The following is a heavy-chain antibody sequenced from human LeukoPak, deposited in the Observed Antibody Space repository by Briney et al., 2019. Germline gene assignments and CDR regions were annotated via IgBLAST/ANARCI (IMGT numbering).Heavy chain of an antibody. J-gene: IGHJ6*02. V-gene: IGHV4-30-4*08. Sequence: MSSETLSLTCTVSGGSISSSSYFWSWIRQPPGKGLDWIGYIYYSGSSYYNPSLKSRVTISVDTSKNQFSLKLSSVTAADTAVYYCARGAVTMIRGVTITGMDVWGQGTTITVSS. CDR1: GGSISSSSYF. CDR2: IYYSGSS. D-gene: IGHD3-10*01. CDR3: ARGAVTMIRGVTITGMDV.